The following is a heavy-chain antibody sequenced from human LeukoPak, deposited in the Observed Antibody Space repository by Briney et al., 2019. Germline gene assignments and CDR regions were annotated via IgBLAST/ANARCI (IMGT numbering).Heavy chain of an antibody. Sequence: GGSLRFSCAASGFTFISYEMNWVRQAPGKGLEWVSYISSSGSTIYYADSVKGRFTISRDNEKKSLYLQMNTLRAADKAGYYRARDPVYYYGSGMPAHFDYWGQGTLVTASS. CDR3: ARDPVYYYGSGMPAHFDY. V-gene: IGHV3-48*03. D-gene: IGHD3-10*01. CDR2: ISSSGSTI. CDR1: GFTFISYE. J-gene: IGHJ4*02.